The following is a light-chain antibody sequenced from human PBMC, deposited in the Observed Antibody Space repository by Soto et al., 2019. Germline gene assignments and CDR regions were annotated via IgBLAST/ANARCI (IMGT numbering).Light chain of an antibody. CDR2: DAS. CDR1: QSVSSY. J-gene: IGKJ1*01. CDR3: QQRSNWPPWT. Sequence: EIVLTQSPDTLSLSPGERATLSCRASQSVSSYLAWYQQKPGQPPRLLIYDASNRATGIPARFSGSGSGTDFTLTISSLEPEDFAVYYCQQRSNWPPWTFGQGTKVEIK. V-gene: IGKV3-11*01.